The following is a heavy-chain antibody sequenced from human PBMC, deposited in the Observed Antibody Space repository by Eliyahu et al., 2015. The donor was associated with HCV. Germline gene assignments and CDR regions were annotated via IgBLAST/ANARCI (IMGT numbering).Heavy chain of an antibody. J-gene: IGHJ2*01. D-gene: IGHD6-19*01. Sequence: EVQLVESGGGLVKPGGSLRLSCAASGITFXIYPMNWVRQAPGKGLEWVSSIGTTSSYIYYADSVRGRFTISRDNAKNSLYLQMNSLRAEDTAVYYCARDSGTPGIAVNRFFDLWGRGTLVTVSS. V-gene: IGHV3-21*01. CDR1: GITFXIYP. CDR3: ARDSGTPGIAVNRFFDL. CDR2: IGTTSSYI.